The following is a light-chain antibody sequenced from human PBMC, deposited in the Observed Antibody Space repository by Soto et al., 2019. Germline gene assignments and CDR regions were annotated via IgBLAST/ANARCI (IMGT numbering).Light chain of an antibody. CDR1: QGISSY. CDR3: QQLNSHPPWT. J-gene: IGKJ1*01. CDR2: AAS. V-gene: IGKV1-9*01. Sequence: IQLTQSPSSLSASIGDRVTITCRASQGISSYLAWYQQKAGKAPRLLIYAASTLQSGVPPRFSGRGSGTEFTLTISGLQPEDFATYYCQQLNSHPPWTFGQGTKVDIK.